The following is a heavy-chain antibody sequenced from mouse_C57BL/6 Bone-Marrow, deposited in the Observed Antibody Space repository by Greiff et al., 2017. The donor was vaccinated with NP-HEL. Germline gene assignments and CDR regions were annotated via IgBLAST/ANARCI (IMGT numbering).Heavy chain of an antibody. CDR3: ARLDLFAY. CDR2: IYPSDSET. CDR1: GYTFTSYW. Sequence: QVQLQQPGAELVRPGSSVQLSCKASGYTFTSYWMDWVKQRPGQGLEWIGNIYPSDSETHYNQKFKDKATLTVDKSSSTAYMQLSSLTSEDSAVYYCARLDLFAYWGQGTLVTVSA. V-gene: IGHV1-61*01. J-gene: IGHJ3*01.